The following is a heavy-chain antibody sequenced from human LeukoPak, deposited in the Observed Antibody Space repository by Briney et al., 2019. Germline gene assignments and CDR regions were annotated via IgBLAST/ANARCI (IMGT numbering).Heavy chain of an antibody. V-gene: IGHV3-30*04. CDR1: GFTFSSYA. CDR2: IAYDGSDK. J-gene: IGHJ4*02. D-gene: IGHD4-17*01. CDR3: ARGPSTAVTTTFDN. Sequence: HPGWSLRLSCAASGFTFSSYAMHWVRQAPGKGLEWVAFIAYDGSDKYYADSVKGRFTISRDNSKNTVFLQMSSLRVEDTAVYYGARGPSTAVTTTFDNWGQGTLVTVSS.